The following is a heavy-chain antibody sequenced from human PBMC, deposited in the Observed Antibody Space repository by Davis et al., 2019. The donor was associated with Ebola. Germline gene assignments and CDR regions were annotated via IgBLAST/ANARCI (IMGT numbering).Heavy chain of an antibody. CDR3: ARGRRYSYGPPRY. V-gene: IGHV4-59*02. J-gene: IGHJ4*02. Sequence: SETLSLTCTVSGESVSTFYWTWIRQPPGKGLEWIGYIYNSGSTNYNPSLKSRVTISVDTSKNQFSLKLSSVTAADTAVYYCARGRRYSYGPPRYWGQGTLVTVSS. CDR2: IYNSGST. CDR1: GESVSTFY. D-gene: IGHD5-18*01.